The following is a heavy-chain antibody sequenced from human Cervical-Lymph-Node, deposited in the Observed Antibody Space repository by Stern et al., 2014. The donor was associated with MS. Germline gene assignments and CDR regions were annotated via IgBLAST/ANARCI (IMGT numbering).Heavy chain of an antibody. CDR2: IGGSVGIS. CDR3: AKDIDYGDYGWYYFDY. V-gene: IGHV3-23*04. D-gene: IGHD4-17*01. J-gene: IGHJ4*02. CDR1: GFTFASYA. Sequence: EVHLGESGGGLALPGGSLRLSCAASGFTFASYALTWVRRAPGKGLEWVASIGGSVGISDYADSVKGRFTISRDNYKNTVYLQMNSLRAEDTATYYCAKDIDYGDYGWYYFDYWGQGTPVTVSS.